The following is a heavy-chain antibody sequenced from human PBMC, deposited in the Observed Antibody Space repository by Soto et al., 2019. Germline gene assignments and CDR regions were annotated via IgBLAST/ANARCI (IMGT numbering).Heavy chain of an antibody. V-gene: IGHV4-39*01. D-gene: IGHD6-6*01. CDR2: MYVDGEA. J-gene: IGHJ5*02. Sequence: QLLLQGSRPELVKPSETVSLSCTVSGGSITSDGYYWGWIRQSPGKGLEWIGSMYVDGEAYYYPSLASRVTISLDTSKSEFSLRLNSVTAADTAVYYCARSQCSSRHWFDPWGQGTLVTVSS. CDR3: ARSQCSSRHWFDP. CDR1: GGSITSDGYY.